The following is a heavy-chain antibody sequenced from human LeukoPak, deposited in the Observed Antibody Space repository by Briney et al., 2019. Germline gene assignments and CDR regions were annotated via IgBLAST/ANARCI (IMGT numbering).Heavy chain of an antibody. D-gene: IGHD3-16*01. CDR1: GFTFSSYS. V-gene: IGHV3-21*04. Sequence: GGSLRLSCAASGFTFSSYSMNWVRQAPGKGLEWVSSISSSSSYIYYADSVKGRFTISRDNAKNSLYLQMNNLRVDDTAIYYCAKASWVSNVDAVLWGQGTLVTVSS. J-gene: IGHJ4*02. CDR3: AKASWVSNVDAVL. CDR2: ISSSSSYI.